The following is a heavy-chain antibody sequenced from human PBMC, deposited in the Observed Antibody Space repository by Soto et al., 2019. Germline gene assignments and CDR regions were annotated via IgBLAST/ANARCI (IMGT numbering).Heavy chain of an antibody. Sequence: APAKVSCKASGYTFTSYAMHWVRQPPGQRLEWMGWINAGNGNRNYSQKFQGRVTITRDTSASTAYIELSSLRSEDTAVYYCARDSIAARLTLQVWGQGTMVTVSS. J-gene: IGHJ4*02. CDR2: INAGNGNR. CDR1: GYTFTSYA. CDR3: ARDSIAARLTLQV. D-gene: IGHD6-6*01. V-gene: IGHV1-3*01.